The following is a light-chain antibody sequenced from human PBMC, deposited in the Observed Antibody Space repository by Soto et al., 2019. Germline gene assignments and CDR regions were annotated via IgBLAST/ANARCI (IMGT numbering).Light chain of an antibody. Sequence: DIQMSQSPSTLSGSVGDRVTITCRASQTISSWLAWYQQKPGKAPKLLIYKASTLESGAPSRFSGSGSGTEFTLTISSLQPDDFAVYYCQQYYDWPPLTFGGGTKV. J-gene: IGKJ4*01. CDR2: KAS. CDR3: QQYYDWPPLT. CDR1: QTISSW. V-gene: IGKV1-5*03.